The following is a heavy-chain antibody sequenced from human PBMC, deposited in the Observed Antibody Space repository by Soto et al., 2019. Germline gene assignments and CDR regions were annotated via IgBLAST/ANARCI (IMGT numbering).Heavy chain of an antibody. V-gene: IGHV1-18*01. D-gene: IGHD6-19*01. CDR1: GYTSTSYG. CDR3: ARGLTYSSGWYWSSYYGMDV. J-gene: IGHJ6*02. CDR2: ISAYNGNT. Sequence: ASVKVSCKASGYTSTSYGISWVRQAPGQGLEWMGWISAYNGNTNYAQKLQGRVTMTTDTSTSTAYMELRSLRSDDTAVYYCARGLTYSSGWYWSSYYGMDVWGQGTTVTVSS.